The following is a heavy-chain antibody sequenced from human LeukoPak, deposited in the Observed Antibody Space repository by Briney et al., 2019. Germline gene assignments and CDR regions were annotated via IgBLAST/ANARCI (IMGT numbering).Heavy chain of an antibody. CDR2: INPNSGGT. CDR3: ARESGCGGDCYSDY. Sequence: ASVKVSCKASGYTFTGYYMHWVRQAPGQGLEWMGWINPNSGGTNYAQKFQGRVTMTRDTSISTAYMELSRLRSDDTAVYYCARESGCGGDCYSDYWGQGTLVTVSS. J-gene: IGHJ4*02. D-gene: IGHD2-21*01. CDR1: GYTFTGYY. V-gene: IGHV1-2*02.